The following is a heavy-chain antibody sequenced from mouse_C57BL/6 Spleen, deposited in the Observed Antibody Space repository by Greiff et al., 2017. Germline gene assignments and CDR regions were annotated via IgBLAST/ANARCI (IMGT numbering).Heavy chain of an antibody. D-gene: IGHD2-5*01. CDR1: GFTFSDYG. Sequence: EVMLVESGGGLVKPGGSLKLSCAASGFTFSDYGMHWVRQAPEKGLEWVAYISSGSSTIYYADTVKGRFTISRDNAKNTLFLQMTSLRSEDTAMYYCAREAIVTTRYYAMDYWGQGTSVTVSS. V-gene: IGHV5-17*01. CDR3: AREAIVTTRYYAMDY. J-gene: IGHJ4*01. CDR2: ISSGSSTI.